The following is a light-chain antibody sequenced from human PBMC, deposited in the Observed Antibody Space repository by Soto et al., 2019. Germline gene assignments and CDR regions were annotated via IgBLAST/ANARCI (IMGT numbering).Light chain of an antibody. CDR1: SSDVGTCNS. CDR2: DVS. Sequence: QSALTQPASVSGSPGQSITISCTGTSSDVGTCNSVSWYQQYPGKAPKLMIHDVSNRPSGVSNRFSGSKSGNTASLTISGLQAEDEADYYCSSYTSSSSYVFGSGTKLTVL. CDR3: SSYTSSSSYV. V-gene: IGLV2-14*01. J-gene: IGLJ1*01.